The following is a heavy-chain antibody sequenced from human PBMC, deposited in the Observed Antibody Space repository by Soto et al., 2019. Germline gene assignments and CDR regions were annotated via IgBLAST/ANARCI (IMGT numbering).Heavy chain of an antibody. J-gene: IGHJ6*02. Sequence: GGSLRLSCAASGLTFSSYSMNWVRQAPGKGLEWVSSISSSSSYIYYADSVKGRFTISRDNAKNSLYLQMNSLRAEDTAVYYCARGLGVVHYGMDVWGQGTTVTVSS. D-gene: IGHD3-3*01. V-gene: IGHV3-21*04. CDR3: ARGLGVVHYGMDV. CDR1: GLTFSSYS. CDR2: ISSSSSYI.